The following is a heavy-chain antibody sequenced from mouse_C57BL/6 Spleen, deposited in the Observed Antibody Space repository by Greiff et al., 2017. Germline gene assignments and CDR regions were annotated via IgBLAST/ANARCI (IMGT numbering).Heavy chain of an antibody. Sequence: QVQLKQPGAELVKPGASVKMSCKASGYTFTSYWITWVKQGPGQGLEWIGDIYPGSGSTNYNEKFKSKATLTVDTSSSTAYMQLSSLTSEDSAVYYCARYDGDLGFAYWGQGTLVTVSA. V-gene: IGHV1-55*01. D-gene: IGHD2-3*01. J-gene: IGHJ3*01. CDR2: IYPGSGST. CDR1: GYTFTSYW. CDR3: ARYDGDLGFAY.